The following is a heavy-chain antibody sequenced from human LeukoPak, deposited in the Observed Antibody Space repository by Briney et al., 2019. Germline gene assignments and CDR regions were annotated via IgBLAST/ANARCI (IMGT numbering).Heavy chain of an antibody. J-gene: IGHJ3*02. V-gene: IGHV3-23*01. CDR1: GFSFSNYA. Sequence: GGSLRLSCVASGFSFSNYAMTWVRQAPGKGLEWVSSIFGGTDITYYADSVKGRVTISRDNSRNTVYLQMNSLRAEDTAVYYCAKDRDIYYDSSGYRQNDAFDIWGQGTMVTVSS. CDR3: AKDRDIYYDSSGYRQNDAFDI. CDR2: IFGGTDIT. D-gene: IGHD3-22*01.